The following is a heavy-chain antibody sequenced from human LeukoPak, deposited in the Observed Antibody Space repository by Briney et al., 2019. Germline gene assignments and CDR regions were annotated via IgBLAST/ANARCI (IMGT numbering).Heavy chain of an antibody. Sequence: ASVKVSRKASGYTFTGYYMHWVRQAPGQGLEWMGWINPNSGGTNYAQKFQGRVTMTRDTSISTAYMELSRLRSDDTAVYYCASRGAGYCSSTSCFTDWGQGTLVTVSS. CDR3: ASRGAGYCSSTSCFTD. CDR2: INPNSGGT. J-gene: IGHJ4*02. V-gene: IGHV1-2*02. CDR1: GYTFTGYY. D-gene: IGHD2-2*02.